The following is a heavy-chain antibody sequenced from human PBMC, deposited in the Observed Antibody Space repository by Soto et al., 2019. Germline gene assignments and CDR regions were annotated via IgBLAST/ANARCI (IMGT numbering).Heavy chain of an antibody. CDR1: GDSVSGNSAA. D-gene: IGHD3-16*01. J-gene: IGHJ4*02. Sequence: QTLSLTCAISGDSVSGNSAAWSWIRQSPSRGLEWLGRTYYRSRWYNDYAVSVKSRITVTPDTSKNQFSLHLNSVTPEDTAVYYCARELPYYVSSDSYLDYWGKGARVTVPS. V-gene: IGHV6-1*01. CDR2: TYYRSRWYN. CDR3: ARELPYYVSSDSYLDY.